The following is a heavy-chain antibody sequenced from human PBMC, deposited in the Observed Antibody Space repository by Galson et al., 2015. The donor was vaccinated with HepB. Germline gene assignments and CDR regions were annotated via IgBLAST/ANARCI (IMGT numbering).Heavy chain of an antibody. D-gene: IGHD3-22*01. J-gene: IGHJ4*02. CDR3: AKTYDSSGYWPFDY. CDR1: GFTFSSYA. Sequence: SLRLSCAASGFTFSSYAMSWVRQAPGKGLEWVSAISGSGGSTYYTDSVKGRFTISRDNSKNTLYLQMNSLRAEDTAVYYCAKTYDSSGYWPFDYWGQGTLVTVSS. V-gene: IGHV3-23*01. CDR2: ISGSGGST.